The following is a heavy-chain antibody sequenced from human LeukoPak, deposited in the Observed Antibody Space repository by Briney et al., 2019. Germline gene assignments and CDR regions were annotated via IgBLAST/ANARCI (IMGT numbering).Heavy chain of an antibody. Sequence: ASVKVSCKASGYTFTSYGISWVRQAPGQGLEWMGWISAYNGNTNYAQKLQGRVTMTTDTSTSTAYVKLRSLRSDDTAVYYCARSGGYYDILTGYYYFDYWGQGTLVTVSS. V-gene: IGHV1-18*01. CDR3: ARSGGYYDILTGYYYFDY. J-gene: IGHJ4*02. CDR2: ISAYNGNT. D-gene: IGHD3-9*01. CDR1: GYTFTSYG.